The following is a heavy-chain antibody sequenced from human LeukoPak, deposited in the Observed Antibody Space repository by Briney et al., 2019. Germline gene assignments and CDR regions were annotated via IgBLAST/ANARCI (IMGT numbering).Heavy chain of an antibody. CDR1: AGSISIDY. J-gene: IGHJ6*03. CDR3: ARNGYSGYDLEFRYYYYYMDV. D-gene: IGHD5-12*01. CDR2: TSYSGST. Sequence: SETLSLTCTVSAGSISIDYWSWIRQAPGKGLEYIGYTSYSGSTNYNPSLKSRVTFSLDTSKNHFSLKLSSVTAADTAVYYCARNGYSGYDLEFRYYYYYMDVWGKGTTVTVSS. V-gene: IGHV4-59*01.